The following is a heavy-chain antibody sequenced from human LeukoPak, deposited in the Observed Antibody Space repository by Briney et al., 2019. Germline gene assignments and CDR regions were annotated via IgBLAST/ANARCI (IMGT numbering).Heavy chain of an antibody. CDR3: ARDQSGYYPDY. J-gene: IGHJ4*02. D-gene: IGHD3-3*01. Sequence: PSETLSLTCIVSGYSISSGYYWGWIRQPPGKGLEWIGNIHHSGSTYYNPSLKSRVTISVDRSKNQFSLKLSSVTAADTAVYYCARDQSGYYPDYWGQGTLVTVSS. CDR1: GYSISSGYY. CDR2: IHHSGST. V-gene: IGHV4-38-2*02.